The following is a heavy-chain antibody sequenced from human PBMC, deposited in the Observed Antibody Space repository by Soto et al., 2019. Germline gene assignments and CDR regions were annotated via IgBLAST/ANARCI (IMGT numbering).Heavy chain of an antibody. V-gene: IGHV1-69*12. CDR1: GATFSNYG. CDR3: VRVRRETCIRTRCYGYYGMEV. CDR2: IIAFVDTA. Sequence: QVQLLQSGAEVKKAGSSVKVSCKASGATFSNYGVSWVRQAPGQGLEWMGGIIAFVDTANYPQKFQGRVTITADESTNTVYMELSSLRSEDTAVYYCVRVRRETCIRTRCYGYYGMEVWGQGTTVTVSS. J-gene: IGHJ6*02. D-gene: IGHD2-2*01.